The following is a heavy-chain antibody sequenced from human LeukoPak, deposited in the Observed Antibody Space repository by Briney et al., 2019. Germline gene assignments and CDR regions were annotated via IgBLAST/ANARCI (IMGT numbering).Heavy chain of an antibody. CDR2: IYPNNGNT. Sequence: ASVRVSCKPSGYTFTNYHVTWVRQAPGQGLEWVGWIYPNNGNTKSAQNFQGRVTMTTDTSTSTAYMQLGSLRFDDTAVYYCARGARTDNPDYFDYGGQGTLVTVSS. J-gene: IGHJ4*02. CDR1: GYTFTNYH. CDR3: ARGARTDNPDYFDY. V-gene: IGHV1-18*01. D-gene: IGHD1-14*01.